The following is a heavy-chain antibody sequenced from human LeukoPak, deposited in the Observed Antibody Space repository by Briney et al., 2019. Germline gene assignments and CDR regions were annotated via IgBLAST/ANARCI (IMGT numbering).Heavy chain of an antibody. CDR3: AKPVSSGWFDYFDY. D-gene: IGHD6-19*01. V-gene: IGHV3-33*06. CDR2: IWYDGSNK. Sequence: QPGGSLRLSCAASGFTFSSYGMHWVRQAPGKGLEWVAVIWYDGSNKYYADSVKGRFTISRDNSKNTLYLQMNSLRAEDTAVYYCAKPVSSGWFDYFDYWGQGTLVTVSS. CDR1: GFTFSSYG. J-gene: IGHJ4*02.